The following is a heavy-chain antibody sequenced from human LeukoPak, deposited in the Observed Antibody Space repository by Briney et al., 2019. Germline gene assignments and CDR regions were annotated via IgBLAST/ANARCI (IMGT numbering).Heavy chain of an antibody. J-gene: IGHJ4*02. D-gene: IGHD3-16*02. V-gene: IGHV3-30*03. CDR3: ARDRPVWGSYRNPEY. CDR1: GFTFSSYG. CDR2: ISYDGSNK. Sequence: GGSLRLSCAASGFTFSSYGMHWVRQAPGKGLEWVAVISYDGSNKYYADSVEGRFTISRDNSKNTLYLQMNSLRAEDTAVYYCARDRPVWGSYRNPEYWGQGTLVTVSS.